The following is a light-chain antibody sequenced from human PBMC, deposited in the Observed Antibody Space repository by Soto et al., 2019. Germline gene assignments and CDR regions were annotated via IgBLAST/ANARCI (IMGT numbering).Light chain of an antibody. J-gene: IGKJ1*01. CDR2: GAS. CDR1: QSVSSS. Sequence: EIVMTQSPATLSVSPGERATLSCRASQSVSSSLAWYQQKPGRAPRLLMYGASTRATGIPARFGGAGSGTEFTLTISSLQSEDFADYFCQQYYDWPRTFGQGTKVDIK. CDR3: QQYYDWPRT. V-gene: IGKV3D-15*01.